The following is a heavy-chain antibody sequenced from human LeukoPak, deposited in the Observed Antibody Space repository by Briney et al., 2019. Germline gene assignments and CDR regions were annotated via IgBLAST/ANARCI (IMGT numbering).Heavy chain of an antibody. V-gene: IGHV3-13*01. CDR3: ARVAAAGKGFDY. Sequence: GGSLRLSCATSGFTFSSYDMHWVRQATGKGLDWVSATDIAGDTYYPGSVKGRFTISRENAKNSLYLQMNSLRAGDTAVYYCARVAAAGKGFDYWGQGTLVTVSS. D-gene: IGHD6-13*01. J-gene: IGHJ4*02. CDR2: TDIAGDT. CDR1: GFTFSSYD.